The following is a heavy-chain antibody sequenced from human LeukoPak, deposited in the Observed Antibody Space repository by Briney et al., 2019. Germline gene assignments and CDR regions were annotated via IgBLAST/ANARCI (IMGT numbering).Heavy chain of an antibody. V-gene: IGHV4-59*08. Sequence: SETLSLTCTVSGGSISNYYWSWIRQSPGKGLEWIGYIYYSGSTNYNPSLKSRVTISVDTSKNQFSLRLTSVTAADTAVYYCARHGGWLAGARNWGQGTLVTVSS. CDR2: IYYSGST. J-gene: IGHJ4*02. CDR1: GGSISNYY. D-gene: IGHD6-19*01. CDR3: ARHGGWLAGARN.